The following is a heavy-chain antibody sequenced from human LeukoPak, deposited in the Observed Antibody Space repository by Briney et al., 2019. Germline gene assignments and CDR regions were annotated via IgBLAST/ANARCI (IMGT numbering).Heavy chain of an antibody. V-gene: IGHV3-48*03. CDR3: ARERLLNFDY. J-gene: IGHJ4*02. CDR2: IGSSGSTM. Sequence: GGSLRLSCAASGFTFSSYEMNWVRQAPGKGLEWVSYIGSSGSTMYYADSVKGRFTISRDNAKNSLYLQMNSLRAEDTAVYYCARERLLNFDYWGQGTLVTVSS. D-gene: IGHD2-15*01. CDR1: GFTFSSYE.